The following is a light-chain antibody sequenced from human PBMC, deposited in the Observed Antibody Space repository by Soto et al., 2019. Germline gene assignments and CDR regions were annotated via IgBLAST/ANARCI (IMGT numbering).Light chain of an antibody. Sequence: QSALTHPASVSGSPRQSITIACTGTGSDVGGYNYVSWYQQLPGKAPELMIYDVSDRPSGVSYRFSGSKSGNPASLTISGLQAEDEADYYCSAYTSRSLYVFGTGTKVTVL. CDR2: DVS. CDR1: GSDVGGYNY. V-gene: IGLV2-14*01. CDR3: SAYTSRSLYV. J-gene: IGLJ1*01.